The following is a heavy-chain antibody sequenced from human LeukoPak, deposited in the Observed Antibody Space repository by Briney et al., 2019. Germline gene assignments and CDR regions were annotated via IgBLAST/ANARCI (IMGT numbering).Heavy chain of an antibody. Sequence: ASVKVSCKPSGYSFTTYGISWVRQAPGQGLEWMGWISSYNDDIDFEQKFQGRVTMTTDTSTSTAYMELRSLRSDDPAVYYCARGWELDCWGQGTLVTVSS. CDR2: ISSYNDDI. J-gene: IGHJ4*02. CDR1: GYSFTTYG. V-gene: IGHV1-18*01. CDR3: ARGWELDC. D-gene: IGHD1-26*01.